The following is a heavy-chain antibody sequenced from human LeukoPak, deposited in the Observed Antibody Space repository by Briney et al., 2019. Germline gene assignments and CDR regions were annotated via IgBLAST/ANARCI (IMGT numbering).Heavy chain of an antibody. V-gene: IGHV3-74*01. CDR2: VSGDGRST. CDR1: GFTFSSYW. D-gene: IGHD3-10*01. CDR3: TRDASGSYPLDY. Sequence: PGGSLRLSCAASGFTFSSYWMHWFRQVPGKGLVWVSYVSGDGRSTGYADSVKGRFTISRDNAKNTLFLQMNSLRAEDTAVYFCTRDASGSYPLDYWGQGTLVTVSS. J-gene: IGHJ4*02.